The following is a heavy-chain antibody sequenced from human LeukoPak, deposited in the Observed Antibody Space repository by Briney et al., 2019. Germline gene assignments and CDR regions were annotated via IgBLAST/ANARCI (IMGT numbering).Heavy chain of an antibody. CDR2: FYSSGST. V-gene: IGHV4-59*01. Sequence: PSETLSLTCSVSGGSISGYYWSWIRQPPGQTLEWIGYFYSSGSTNYNPSLKSRVTISVDTSKNQFSLKLSSVTAADTAVYYCARGAHYSGSLGDWGQGTLVTVSS. CDR1: GGSISGYY. J-gene: IGHJ4*02. CDR3: ARGAHYSGSLGD. D-gene: IGHD1-26*01.